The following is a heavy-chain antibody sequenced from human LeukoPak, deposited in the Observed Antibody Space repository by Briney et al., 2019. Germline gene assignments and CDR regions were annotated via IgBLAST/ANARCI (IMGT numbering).Heavy chain of an antibody. J-gene: IGHJ3*02. D-gene: IGHD7-27*01. CDR2: INHSGST. V-gene: IGHV4-34*01. Sequence: SETLSLTCAVYGGSFSGYYWSWIRQPPGKGLEWIGEINHSGSTNYNPSLKSRVTISVDTSKNQFSLKLSSVTAADTAVYYCARRLGTDLDAFDIWGQGTMVTVSS. CDR3: ARRLGTDLDAFDI. CDR1: GGSFSGYY.